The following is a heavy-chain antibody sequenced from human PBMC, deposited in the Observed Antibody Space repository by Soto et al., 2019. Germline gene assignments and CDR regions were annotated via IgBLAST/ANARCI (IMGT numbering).Heavy chain of an antibody. CDR2: LSGSGTGK. CDR1: GFTLSNFA. Sequence: GGSLRLSCAASGFTLSNFAMSWVRQAPGKGLEWVSTLSGSGTGKYYADSVKGRFTISRDTSQNTLYLQMNSLRAEDTAVYYCAKGSGSGYGTPADSWGQGTLVTV. V-gene: IGHV3-23*01. CDR3: AKGSGSGYGTPADS. D-gene: IGHD2-15*01. J-gene: IGHJ4*02.